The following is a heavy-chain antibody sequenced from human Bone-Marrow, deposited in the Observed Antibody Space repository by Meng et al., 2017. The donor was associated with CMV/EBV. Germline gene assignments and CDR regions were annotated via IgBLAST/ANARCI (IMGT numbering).Heavy chain of an antibody. CDR2: IGTAGDT. J-gene: IGHJ4*02. Sequence: GESLKISCAASGFTFSSYDMHWVRQATGKGLEWVSAIGTAGDTYYPGSVKGRFTISRDDSKNTLYLQMNSLKTEDTAVYYCTTDGIVVVPAAINYWGQGTLVTVSS. CDR3: TTDGIVVVPAAINY. CDR1: GFTFSSYD. V-gene: IGHV3-13*01. D-gene: IGHD2-2*02.